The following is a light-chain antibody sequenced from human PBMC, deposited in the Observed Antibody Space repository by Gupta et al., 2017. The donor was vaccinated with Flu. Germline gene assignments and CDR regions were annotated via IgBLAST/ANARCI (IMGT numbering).Light chain of an antibody. V-gene: IGKV4-1*01. CDR3: QQYFTAPWT. Sequence: YSSNNKNCLAWYQQKPGQPPKLLIYWASTRESGVPDRLSGSGSGTDFTLTISSLQAEDVAVYYCQQYFTAPWTFGQGTKVDIK. CDR2: WAS. CDR1: YSSNNKNC. J-gene: IGKJ1*01.